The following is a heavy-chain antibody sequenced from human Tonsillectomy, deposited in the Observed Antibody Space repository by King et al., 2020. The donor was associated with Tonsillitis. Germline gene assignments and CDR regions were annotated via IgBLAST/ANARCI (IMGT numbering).Heavy chain of an antibody. CDR1: GFTFSNYG. CDR2: ISYDGSNT. D-gene: IGHD3-16*02. Sequence: VQLVESGGGVVQPGRSLRLSCAPSGFTFSNYGMHWVRQAPGKGLEWVAVISYDGSNTYCADSVKGRFTISRVNSKNMLYLQTNSLRAEDTAVYYCAREGSFYYYGMDVWGQGTTVTVSS. V-gene: IGHV3-30*03. CDR3: AREGSFYYYGMDV. J-gene: IGHJ6*02.